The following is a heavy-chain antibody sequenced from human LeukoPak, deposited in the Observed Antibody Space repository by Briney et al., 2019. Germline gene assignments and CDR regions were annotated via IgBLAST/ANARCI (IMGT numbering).Heavy chain of an antibody. CDR3: ARAANSSSWYRNYYYMDV. CDR2: IYSGGST. D-gene: IGHD6-13*01. Sequence: GGSLRLSCAASGFTVSSNYMSWVRQAPGKGLEWVSVIYSGGSTYYADSVKGRFTISRDNSKNTLYLQMNSLRAEDTAVYYCARAANSSSWYRNYYYMDVWGKGTTATVSS. V-gene: IGHV3-53*01. CDR1: GFTVSSNY. J-gene: IGHJ6*03.